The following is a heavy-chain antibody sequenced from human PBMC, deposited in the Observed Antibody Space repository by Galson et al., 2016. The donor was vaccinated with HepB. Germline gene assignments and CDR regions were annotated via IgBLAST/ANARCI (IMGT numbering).Heavy chain of an antibody. CDR1: GFTFSTHW. CDR3: AGVFPARCSGRSCFSEGAFDI. V-gene: IGHV3-74*01. Sequence: LRLSCAASGFTFSTHWMHWVRQAPGKGLVCVSRISEDGRATNYADSVKGRFAISRDNAKNTLYLQMNSLSAEDTAIYYCAGVFPARCSGRSCFSEGAFDIWGQGTMVIVSS. J-gene: IGHJ3*02. D-gene: IGHD2-15*01. CDR2: ISEDGRAT.